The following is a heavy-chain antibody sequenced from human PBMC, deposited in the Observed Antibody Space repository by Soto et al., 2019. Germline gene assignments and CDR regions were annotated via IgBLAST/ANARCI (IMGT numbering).Heavy chain of an antibody. CDR3: ARGGSEGGLDI. Sequence: PSETLSLTCTVSGAPISVFYWTWIRQAPGKGLEWIGYLYYTGNTNYNPSLKSRVAMSMDTSKKHFYLTLTSATAADTAMYFCARGGSEGGLDIWGQGTTVTVSS. CDR2: LYYTGNT. D-gene: IGHD3-10*01. CDR1: GAPISVFY. J-gene: IGHJ6*02. V-gene: IGHV4-59*01.